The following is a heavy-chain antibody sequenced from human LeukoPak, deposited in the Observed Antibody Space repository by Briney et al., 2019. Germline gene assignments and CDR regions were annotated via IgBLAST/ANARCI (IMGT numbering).Heavy chain of an antibody. D-gene: IGHD6-13*01. J-gene: IGHJ5*01. Sequence: SETLSLTCTVSRGSIRTADYYWAWVRQPPGGGREWLGSIYFSGTPYFNPSLKSRVAVSIDTSKNQFSLKVTSVNASDTAVYFCARTSSWYAGAWFDSWGQGTLVTVSS. CDR1: RGSIRTADYY. CDR3: ARTSSWYAGAWFDS. V-gene: IGHV4-39*01. CDR2: IYFSGTP.